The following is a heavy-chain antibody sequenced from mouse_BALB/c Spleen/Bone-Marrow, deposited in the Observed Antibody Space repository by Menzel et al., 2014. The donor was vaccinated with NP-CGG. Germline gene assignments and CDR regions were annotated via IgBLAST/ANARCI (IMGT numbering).Heavy chain of an antibody. CDR2: TYPYNGGTGGT. CDR3: ARELGGAY. D-gene: IGHD4-1*01. CDR1: GYTFTDYN. J-gene: IGHJ3*01. Sequence: EVHLVESGPELVKPGASVKISCKASGYTFTDYNMHWVKQSHGKSLEWIGYTYPYNGGTGGTGYNQKFKSKAILTVDKSSSTAYMELRSLTSEDSAVYYCARELGGAYWGQGTLVTVSA. V-gene: IGHV1S29*02.